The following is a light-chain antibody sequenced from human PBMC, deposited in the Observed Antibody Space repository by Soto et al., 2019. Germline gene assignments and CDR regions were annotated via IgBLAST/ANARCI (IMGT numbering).Light chain of an antibody. CDR2: AAS. Sequence: DIQMTQSPSSLSASVGDRVTITCRASQSICSYLNWYQQKPGKAPKLLIYAASSLQSGVPSRFSGSGSGTDFTLTISSLQPEDFATYYCQRSYSTLTFGPGTKVDSK. CDR1: QSICSY. J-gene: IGKJ3*01. V-gene: IGKV1-39*01. CDR3: QRSYSTLT.